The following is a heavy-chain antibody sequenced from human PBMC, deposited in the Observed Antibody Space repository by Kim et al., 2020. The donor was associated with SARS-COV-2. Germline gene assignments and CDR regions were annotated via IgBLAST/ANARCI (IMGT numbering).Heavy chain of an antibody. Sequence: SETLSLTCAVSGGSISSSNWWSWVRQPPGKGLEWIGEIYHSGSTNYNPSLKSRVTISVDKSKNQFSLKLSSVTAADTAVYYCARDNMAGTTNGLHYWGQGTLVTVSS. CDR3: ARDNMAGTTNGLHY. J-gene: IGHJ4*02. CDR2: IYHSGST. D-gene: IGHD1-1*01. V-gene: IGHV4-4*02. CDR1: GGSISSSNW.